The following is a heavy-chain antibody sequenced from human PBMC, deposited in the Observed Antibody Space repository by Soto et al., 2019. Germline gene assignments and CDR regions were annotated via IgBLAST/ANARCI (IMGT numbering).Heavy chain of an antibody. V-gene: IGHV1-8*01. CDR1: GYTFTSYD. Sequence: RASVKVSCKASGYTFTSYDINWVRQATGQGLEWMGWMNPNIGNTGYAQKFQGRVTMTRNTSISTAYMELSSLRSEDTAVHYCARYYYDSSGYFNWFDPWGQGTLDTVSS. J-gene: IGHJ5*02. D-gene: IGHD3-22*01. CDR3: ARYYYDSSGYFNWFDP. CDR2: MNPNIGNT.